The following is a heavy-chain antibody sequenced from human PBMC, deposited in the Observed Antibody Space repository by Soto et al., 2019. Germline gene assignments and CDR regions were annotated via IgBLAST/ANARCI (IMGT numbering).Heavy chain of an antibody. D-gene: IGHD6-19*01. CDR2: IWYDGSNK. CDR3: VAFDSSGWPAGFY. V-gene: IGHV3-33*01. CDR1: GFTFSSYG. J-gene: IGHJ4*02. Sequence: PGGSLRLSCAASGFTFSSYGMHWVRQAPGKGLEWVTVIWYDGSNKYYADSVKGRFTISRDNSKNTLYLQMNSLRAEDTAVYYCVAFDSSGWPAGFYWGQGTLVTVSS.